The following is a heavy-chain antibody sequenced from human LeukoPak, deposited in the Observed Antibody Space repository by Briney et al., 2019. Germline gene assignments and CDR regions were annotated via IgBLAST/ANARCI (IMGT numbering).Heavy chain of an antibody. D-gene: IGHD2-15*01. CDR2: ISSSSSYI. CDR3: ARDFPGGGGYPVA. V-gene: IGHV3-21*01. CDR1: GFTFSSYS. J-gene: IGHJ5*02. Sequence: GGSLRLSCAASGFTFSSYSMNWVRQAPGKGLEWVSSISSSSSYIYYADSVKGRFTISRDKAKNSLYLQMNGLRAEDTAVYYCARDFPGGGGYPVAWGQGTLVTVSS.